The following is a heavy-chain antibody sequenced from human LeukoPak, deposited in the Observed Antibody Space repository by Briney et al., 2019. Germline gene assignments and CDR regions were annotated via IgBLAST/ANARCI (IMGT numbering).Heavy chain of an antibody. D-gene: IGHD3-22*01. CDR3: TRAASSGPLFTYHMDV. V-gene: IGHV4-39*07. Sequence: SETLSLTCSVSGGAISSSDDYWGFVRQTPGRGLEWLGSIYYTGSSHYNPSLRSRATISVDTSKNQFSLKLSSVTAADTAVYYCTRAASSGPLFTYHMDVWGKGTTVTVSS. J-gene: IGHJ6*03. CDR1: GGAISSSDDY. CDR2: IYYTGSS.